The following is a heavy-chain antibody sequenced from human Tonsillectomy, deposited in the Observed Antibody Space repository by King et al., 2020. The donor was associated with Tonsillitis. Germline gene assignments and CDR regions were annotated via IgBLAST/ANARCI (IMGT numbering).Heavy chain of an antibody. V-gene: IGHV5-51*01. CDR3: ARSITPATDCRGGSCYITPLNY. Sequence: VQLVESGAEVKKPGESLKISCKGSGYSFTNYWIGWVRQMPGKGLEWMGIIYPGDSDTRYSPSFQGQVTISADKSITTAYLQWSSLKASDTAMYYCARSITPATDCRGGSCYITPLNYWGQGTLVTVSS. CDR1: GYSFTNYW. D-gene: IGHD2-15*01. CDR2: IYPGDSDT. J-gene: IGHJ4*02.